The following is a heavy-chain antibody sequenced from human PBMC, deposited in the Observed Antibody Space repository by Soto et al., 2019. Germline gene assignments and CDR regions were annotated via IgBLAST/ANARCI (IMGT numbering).Heavy chain of an antibody. CDR1: GYSFTSLD. J-gene: IGHJ4*02. CDR2: MQPSSGRT. CDR3: ARGVTAGVDY. V-gene: IGHV1-8*01. D-gene: IGHD1-26*01. Sequence: ASVKVSCKASGYSFTSLDINWVRQTTGQGLEWMGWMQPSSGRTGYAQKFQGRVTMTRGTSINTAYMELSSLTSDDTAFYYCARGVTAGVDYWGQGTLVTVSS.